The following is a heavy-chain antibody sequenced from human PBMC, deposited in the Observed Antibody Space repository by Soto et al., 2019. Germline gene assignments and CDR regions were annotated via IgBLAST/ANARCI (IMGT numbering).Heavy chain of an antibody. D-gene: IGHD6-13*01. Sequence: PSETLSLTCAVYGGSFSGYYWSWIRQPPGKGLEWIGEINHSGSTNYNPSLKSRVTISVDTSKNQFSLKLSSVTAADTAVYYCARDGSGGGAAAGFDYWGQGTLVTVSS. V-gene: IGHV4-34*01. CDR2: INHSGST. J-gene: IGHJ4*02. CDR1: GGSFSGYY. CDR3: ARDGSGGGAAAGFDY.